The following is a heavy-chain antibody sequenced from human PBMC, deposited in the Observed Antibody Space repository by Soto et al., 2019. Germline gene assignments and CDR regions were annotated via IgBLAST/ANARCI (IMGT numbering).Heavy chain of an antibody. Sequence: HPGGSLRLSCAASGFTFRGHWMSWVRQAPGKGLERVANIRQDGSEKYYVDSVKGRFTISRDNAKNSLFLQMNSLRAEDTAVYYCARALWGEGGVFDIWGQGTMVTVSS. J-gene: IGHJ3*02. CDR3: ARALWGEGGVFDI. D-gene: IGHD3-3*01. CDR2: IRQDGSEK. V-gene: IGHV3-7*03. CDR1: GFTFRGHW.